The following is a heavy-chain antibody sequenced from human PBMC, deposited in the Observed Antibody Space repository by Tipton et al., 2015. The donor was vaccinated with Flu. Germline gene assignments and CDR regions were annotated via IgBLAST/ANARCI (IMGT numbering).Heavy chain of an antibody. D-gene: IGHD4-11*01. CDR3: ARRTFSNYVSEPKNWFDF. CDR1: GYSISSGYY. Sequence: TLSLTCVVSGYSISSGYYWGWIRQSPGKGLEWIGTMYHSGGTYYNPSLLSRVTISVDTSKNQISLKLKSVTAADTAVYYCARRTFSNYVSEPKNWFDFWGQGTLVTVSS. CDR2: MYHSGGT. V-gene: IGHV4-38-2*01. J-gene: IGHJ5*01.